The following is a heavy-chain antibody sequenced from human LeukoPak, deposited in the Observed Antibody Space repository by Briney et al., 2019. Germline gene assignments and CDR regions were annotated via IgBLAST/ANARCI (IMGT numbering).Heavy chain of an antibody. V-gene: IGHV3-74*01. D-gene: IGHD6-25*01. Sequence: GGSLRLSCAASRFTFSSYWMHWVRQGPGKGLMWVSRINSDGSGTNYADSVKGRFTTSRDNAKNILYLQMNSLRAEDTAVYYCVREFRVPIAAAGAFDIWGQGTEVTVSS. CDR3: VREFRVPIAAAGAFDI. CDR2: INSDGSGT. CDR1: RFTFSSYW. J-gene: IGHJ3*02.